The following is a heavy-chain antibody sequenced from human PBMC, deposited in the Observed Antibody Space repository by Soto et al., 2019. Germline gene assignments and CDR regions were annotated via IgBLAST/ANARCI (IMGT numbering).Heavy chain of an antibody. V-gene: IGHV3-23*01. Sequence: GGSLRLSCAASGFTFSSYAMSWVRQAPGKGLEWVSAISGSGGSIGYADSVKGRFTISRDNAKNSLYLQMNSLRAEDTALYYCAKAGSLVTFDYWGQGTLVTVSS. CDR3: AKAGSLVTFDY. J-gene: IGHJ4*02. D-gene: IGHD3-9*01. CDR2: ISGSGGSI. CDR1: GFTFSSYA.